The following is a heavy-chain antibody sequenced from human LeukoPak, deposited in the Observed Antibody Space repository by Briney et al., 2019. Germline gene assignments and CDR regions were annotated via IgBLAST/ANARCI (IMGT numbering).Heavy chain of an antibody. CDR2: IYYSGST. CDR1: GGSISSSSYY. CDR3: ARDRYGETFDY. J-gene: IGHJ4*02. D-gene: IGHD4-17*01. V-gene: IGHV4-39*07. Sequence: SETLSLTCTVSGGSISSSSYYWGWIRQPPGKGLEWIGSIYYSGSTNYNPSLKSRVTISVDTSKNQFSLKLSSVTAADTAVYYCARDRYGETFDYWGQGILVTVSS.